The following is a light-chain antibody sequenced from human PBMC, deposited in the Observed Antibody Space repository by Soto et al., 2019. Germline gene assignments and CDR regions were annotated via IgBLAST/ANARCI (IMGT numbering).Light chain of an antibody. V-gene: IGKV1-39*01. CDR3: QQPPYP. CDR1: QTPRTF. CDR2: ATS. J-gene: IGKJ3*01. Sequence: DIQMTQSPSSLSASVGDRVTITCRASQTPRTFLNWYQQKPGKAPKLLIYATSTLQSGVPSRFSGRDSGADFTLTINNLQPEDFATYYCQQPPYPFGPGTKVDIK.